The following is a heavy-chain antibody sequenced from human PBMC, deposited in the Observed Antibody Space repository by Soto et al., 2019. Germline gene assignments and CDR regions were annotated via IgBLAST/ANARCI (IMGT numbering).Heavy chain of an antibody. Sequence: QVQLVESGGGVVQPGRSLRLSCAASGFTFNNYGIHWVRQAPGKGLEWVAFISYDGNKKYYADSVTGRFTISRDNSLNTLFLLMNSLRLEDTAVYFCAKDSTRDYYYSVDVWGKGPTVTVSS. CDR2: ISYDGNKK. D-gene: IGHD2-2*01. V-gene: IGHV3-30*18. CDR3: AKDSTRDYYYSVDV. CDR1: GFTFNNYG. J-gene: IGHJ6*03.